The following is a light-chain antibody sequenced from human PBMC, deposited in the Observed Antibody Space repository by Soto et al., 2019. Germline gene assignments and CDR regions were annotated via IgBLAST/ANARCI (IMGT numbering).Light chain of an antibody. CDR1: SSDVGGYNY. CDR3: CSYAGSYTFHVV. J-gene: IGLJ2*01. V-gene: IGLV2-11*01. CDR2: DVS. Sequence: QSALTQPRSVSGSPGQSVTISCTGTSSDVGGYNYVSWYQQHPGQAPKLMIYDVSKRPSGVPDRFSGSKSGNTASLTISGLQAEDEAEYYCCSYAGSYTFHVVFGGGTKLTVL.